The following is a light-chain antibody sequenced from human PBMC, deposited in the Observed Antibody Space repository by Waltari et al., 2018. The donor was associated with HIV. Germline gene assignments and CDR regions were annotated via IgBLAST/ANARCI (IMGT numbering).Light chain of an antibody. V-gene: IGKV3-15*01. CDR3: QQYNNWPLYS. CDR2: GSS. J-gene: IGKJ2*03. CDR1: QSVNTN. Sequence: DIVMTQSPATLSVSQGERATLSCRASQSVNTNLAWYQQKPGQAPSLLIYGSSFRATGIPARFSGSGSGTDFTLTISSLQSEDFAVYYCQQYNNWPLYSFGQGTKLEIK.